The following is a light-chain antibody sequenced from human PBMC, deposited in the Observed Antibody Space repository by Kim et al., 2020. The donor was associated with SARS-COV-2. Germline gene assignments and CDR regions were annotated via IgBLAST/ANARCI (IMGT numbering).Light chain of an antibody. Sequence: LSPGERATLSCRASQSVSSNYLAWYQGKPGQAPRLLIFGASSRATGIPDRFSGSGSGTDFTLTIGRLEPEDFAVYYCQQYGSSPYTFGQGTKLEI. CDR3: QQYGSSPYT. V-gene: IGKV3-20*01. CDR2: GAS. J-gene: IGKJ2*01. CDR1: QSVSSNY.